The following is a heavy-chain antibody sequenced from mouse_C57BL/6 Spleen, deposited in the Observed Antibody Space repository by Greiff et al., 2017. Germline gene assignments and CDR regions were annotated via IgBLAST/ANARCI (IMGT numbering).Heavy chain of an antibody. CDR1: GYTFTDYN. CDR2: INPNNGGT. V-gene: IGHV1-18*01. Sequence: VQLKQSGPELVKPGASVKIPCKASGYTFTDYNMDWVKQSHGKSLEWIGDINPNNGGTIYNQKFKGKATLTVDKSSSTAYMELRSLTSEDTAVYYCAMITTGTWFAYWGQGTLVTVSA. J-gene: IGHJ3*01. CDR3: AMITTGTWFAY. D-gene: IGHD1-1*01.